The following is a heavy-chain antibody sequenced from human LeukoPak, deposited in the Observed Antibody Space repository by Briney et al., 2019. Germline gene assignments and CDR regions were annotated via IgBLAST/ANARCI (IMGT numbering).Heavy chain of an antibody. CDR3: GRRYYGSGSPHFDY. CDR2: MNPNSGNT. J-gene: IGHJ4*02. Sequence: ASVKVSCKASGYTFTSYDINWVRQATGQGLEWMGWMNPNSGNTGYAQKFQGRVTITRNTSISTAYMELSSLRFAHTAVYYSGRRYYGSGSPHFDYWGQGTLVTVSS. D-gene: IGHD3-10*01. V-gene: IGHV1-8*03. CDR1: GYTFTSYD.